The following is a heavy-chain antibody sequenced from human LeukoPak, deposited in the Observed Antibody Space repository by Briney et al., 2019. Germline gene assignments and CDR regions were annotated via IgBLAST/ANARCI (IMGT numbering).Heavy chain of an antibody. D-gene: IGHD5-24*01. CDR1: GFTFSNAW. CDR3: TTAMYRDGHNSHY. CDR2: IKSKTEGGTT. Sequence: GGSLRLSCAASGFTFSNAWMSWVRQAPGKGLEWVGRIKSKTEGGTTDYAAPVKGRFTISRDDSKNTLYLQMDSLKTEDTAVYYCTTAMYRDGHNSHYWGQGTLVTVSS. V-gene: IGHV3-15*01. J-gene: IGHJ4*02.